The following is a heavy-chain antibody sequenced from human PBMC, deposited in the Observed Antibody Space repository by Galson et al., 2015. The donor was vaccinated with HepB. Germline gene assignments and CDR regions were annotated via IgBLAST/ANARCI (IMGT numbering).Heavy chain of an antibody. D-gene: IGHD5-24*01. Sequence: SLRLSCAASGFTFSSYAMHWVCQAPGKGLEWVAVISYDGSNKYYADSVKGRFTISRDNSKNTLYLQMNSLRAEDTAVYYCARDRADADAFDIWGQGTMVTVSS. CDR3: ARDRADADAFDI. J-gene: IGHJ3*02. CDR2: ISYDGSNK. V-gene: IGHV3-30-3*01. CDR1: GFTFSSYA.